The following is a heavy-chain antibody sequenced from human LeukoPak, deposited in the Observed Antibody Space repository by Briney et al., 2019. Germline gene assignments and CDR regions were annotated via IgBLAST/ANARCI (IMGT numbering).Heavy chain of an antibody. CDR2: IYHSGST. J-gene: IGHJ4*02. D-gene: IGHD6-19*01. V-gene: IGHV4-38-2*01. Sequence: SETLSLTCAVSGYSISSGYYWGWIRQPPGKGLEWIGSIYHSGSTYYNPSLKSRVTISVDTSKNQFSLKLSSVTAADTAVYYCGRAVAVAGFDYWGQGTLVTVSS. CDR1: GYSISSGYY. CDR3: GRAVAVAGFDY.